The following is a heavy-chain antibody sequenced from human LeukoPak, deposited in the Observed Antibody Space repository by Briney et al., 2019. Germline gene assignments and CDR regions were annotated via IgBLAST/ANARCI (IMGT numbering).Heavy chain of an antibody. CDR2: IRSKTYGGAT. J-gene: IGHJ4*02. V-gene: IGHV3-49*04. Sequence: GGSLRLSCTGSGFTFGDYGMGWVRQAPGKGLQWVGFIRSKTYGGATDYAASVKGRFTISRDDSKSIAYLQMNSPKTEDTGVYYCTRDNYDGNAYFSDYWGQGTLVTVSS. CDR1: GFTFGDYG. D-gene: IGHD3-22*01. CDR3: TRDNYDGNAYFSDY.